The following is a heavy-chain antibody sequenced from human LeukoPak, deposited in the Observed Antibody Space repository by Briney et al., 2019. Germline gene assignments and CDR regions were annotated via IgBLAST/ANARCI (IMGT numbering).Heavy chain of an antibody. D-gene: IGHD2-2*01. CDR1: GFTFSNSW. J-gene: IGHJ6*01. CDR3: ARPQQGGTTRSHGLDV. CDR2: INTDGTST. V-gene: IGHV3-74*01. Sequence: GSLRLSCAASGFTFSNSWMQWVRQVPGKGLVWVSRINTDGTSTSYANSVRGRFIISRDNAKNTLYLQMKSLRAEDTAVYYCARPQQGGTTRSHGLDVWGQGATVTVSS.